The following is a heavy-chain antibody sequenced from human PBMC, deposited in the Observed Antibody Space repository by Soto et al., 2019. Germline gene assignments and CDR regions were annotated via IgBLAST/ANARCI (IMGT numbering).Heavy chain of an antibody. V-gene: IGHV1-69*01. D-gene: IGHD6-13*01. CDR1: GGTFSSYA. J-gene: IGHJ4*02. CDR2: IIPIFGTA. Sequence: QVQLGQSGAEVKKHGSSVKVSCKASGGTFSSYAISWVRQAPGQGLEWMGGIIPIFGTANYAQKFQGRVTITADESTSTAYMELSSLRSEDTAVYYCAGGVAAAGTLYYFDYWGQGPLVTVSS. CDR3: AGGVAAAGTLYYFDY.